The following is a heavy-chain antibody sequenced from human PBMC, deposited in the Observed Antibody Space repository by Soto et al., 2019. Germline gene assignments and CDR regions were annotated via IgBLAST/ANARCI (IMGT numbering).Heavy chain of an antibody. V-gene: IGHV1-24*01. Sequence: ASVKVSCKVSGYTLTELSMHWVRQAPGKGLEWMGGFDPEDGETIYAQKFQGRVTMTEDTSTDTAYMELSSLRSEDTAVYYCATDHRRQFLCHYYFDYWGQGTLVTVSS. D-gene: IGHD3-10*02. CDR3: ATDHRRQFLCHYYFDY. CDR2: FDPEDGET. CDR1: GYTLTELS. J-gene: IGHJ4*02.